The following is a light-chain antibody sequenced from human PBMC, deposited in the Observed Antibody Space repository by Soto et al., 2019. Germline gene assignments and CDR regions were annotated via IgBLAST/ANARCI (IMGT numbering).Light chain of an antibody. J-gene: IGKJ1*01. V-gene: IGKV1-39*01. CDR2: AAS. CDR1: QSISSY. CDR3: QQSYSTPRT. Sequence: DLQMTQSPSSLSASVGDRVTITCRPSQSISSYLNWYQQKPGKAPKLLIYAASSLQSGVPSRFSGSGSGTDFTLTISSLQPEDFATYYCQQSYSTPRTFGQGTKVEIK.